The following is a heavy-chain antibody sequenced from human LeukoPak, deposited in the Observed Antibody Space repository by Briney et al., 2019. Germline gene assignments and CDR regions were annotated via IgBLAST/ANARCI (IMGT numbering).Heavy chain of an antibody. CDR2: ISTSGST. CDR1: GGSISSYY. Sequence: PSETLSLTCTVSGGSISSYYWSWIRQPPGKGLEWIGYISTSGSTNYNPSLKSRVTMSVDTSKNQFSLKLSSVTAADTAVYYCARGLQLVLGYYYYMDVWGKGTTVTVSS. D-gene: IGHD6-13*01. CDR3: ARGLQLVLGYYYYMDV. J-gene: IGHJ6*03. V-gene: IGHV4-4*08.